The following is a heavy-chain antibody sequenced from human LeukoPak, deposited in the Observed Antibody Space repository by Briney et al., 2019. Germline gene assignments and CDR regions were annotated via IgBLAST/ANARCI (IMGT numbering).Heavy chain of an antibody. CDR1: GYTFTGYY. V-gene: IGHV1-2*02. J-gene: IGHJ4*02. CDR3: ARGTGEGYSYGRYYFDY. D-gene: IGHD5-18*01. Sequence: ASVKVSCKASGYTFTGYYMHWVRQAPGQGLEWMGWINPNSGGTNYAQKFQGRVTMTRDTTISTAYMELRRLSSDDTAVYYCARGTGEGYSYGRYYFDYWGQGTLVTVSS. CDR2: INPNSGGT.